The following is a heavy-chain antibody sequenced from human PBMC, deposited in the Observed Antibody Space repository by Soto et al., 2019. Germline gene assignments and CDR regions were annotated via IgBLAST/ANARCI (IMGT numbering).Heavy chain of an antibody. V-gene: IGHV1-24*01. CDR2: FDPEDGET. D-gene: IGHD3-22*01. J-gene: IGHJ3*02. CDR3: ATNGRRITMIVGLDAFDI. Sequence: GASVKVSFKVSGYTLTELSMHWVRQAPGKGLEWMGGFDPEDGETIYAQKFQGRVTMTEDTSTDTAYMELSSLRSEDTAVYYCATNGRRITMIVGLDAFDIWGQGTMVTVSS. CDR1: GYTLTELS.